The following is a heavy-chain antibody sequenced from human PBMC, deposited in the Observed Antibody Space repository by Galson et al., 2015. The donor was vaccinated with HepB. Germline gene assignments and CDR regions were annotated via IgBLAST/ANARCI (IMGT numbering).Heavy chain of an antibody. J-gene: IGHJ3*02. Sequence: SETLSLTCAVYGGSFSGYYWSWIRQPPGKGLEWIGEINHSGSTNYNPSLKSRVTISVDTSKNQFSLKLSSVTAADTAVYYCARGYSSGWSAFDIWGQGTMVTVSS. CDR2: INHSGST. V-gene: IGHV4-34*01. CDR1: GGSFSGYY. CDR3: ARGYSSGWSAFDI. D-gene: IGHD6-19*01.